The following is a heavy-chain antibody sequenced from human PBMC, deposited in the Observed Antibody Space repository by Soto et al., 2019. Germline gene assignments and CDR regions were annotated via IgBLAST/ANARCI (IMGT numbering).Heavy chain of an antibody. J-gene: IGHJ5*02. CDR1: GFTFSSYG. D-gene: IGHD6-13*01. CDR3: AKDKYSNSWSNFDP. CDR2: ISYDGSNK. V-gene: IGHV3-30*18. Sequence: GGSLRLSCAASGFTFSSYGMHWVRQAPGKGLEWVAVISYDGSNKYYADSVKGRFTISRDNSKNTLYLQMNSLRAEDTAVYYCAKDKYSNSWSNFDPWGQGTLVTVSS.